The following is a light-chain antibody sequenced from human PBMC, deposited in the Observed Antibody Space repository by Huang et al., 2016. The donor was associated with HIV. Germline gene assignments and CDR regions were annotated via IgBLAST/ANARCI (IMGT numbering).Light chain of an antibody. CDR1: QSVSDN. CDR3: QQYNNWLGT. J-gene: IGKJ1*01. Sequence: EIVMTQSPATLSVSPGERATLSCRASQSVSDNLAWYQQKPGQAPRLLIYDASTSATGVPARFSGSGSGTEFTLTISSLQSEDLSLYYCQQYNNWLGTFGQGTKVEIK. V-gene: IGKV3-15*01. CDR2: DAS.